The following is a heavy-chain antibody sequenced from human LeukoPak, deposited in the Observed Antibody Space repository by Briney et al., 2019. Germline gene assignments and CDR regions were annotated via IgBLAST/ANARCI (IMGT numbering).Heavy chain of an antibody. CDR1: GFTFISYG. CDR3: AKVVAGTKAFDY. CDR2: ISGTGSST. V-gene: IGHV3-23*01. Sequence: GGSLRLSCAASGFTFISYGMTWVRQAPGKGLEWVSGISGTGSSTYYAESVKGRFTISRDNSKNTLYLQMNSLRAEDTAVYYCAKVVAGTKAFDYWGQGTLVTVSS. D-gene: IGHD6-19*01. J-gene: IGHJ4*02.